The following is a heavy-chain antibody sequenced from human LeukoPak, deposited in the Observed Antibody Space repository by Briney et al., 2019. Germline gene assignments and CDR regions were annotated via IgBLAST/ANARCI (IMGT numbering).Heavy chain of an antibody. CDR2: INHSGST. D-gene: IGHD3-3*01. Sequence: SETLSLTCAVYGGSFSGYYWSWIRQPPGKGLEWIGEINHSGSTNYNPSLKSRVTISVDTSKNQFSLKLGSVTAADTAVYYCARRLRYDFWSGYLHGNWFDPWGQGTLVTVSS. J-gene: IGHJ5*02. CDR1: GGSFSGYY. V-gene: IGHV4-34*01. CDR3: ARRLRYDFWSGYLHGNWFDP.